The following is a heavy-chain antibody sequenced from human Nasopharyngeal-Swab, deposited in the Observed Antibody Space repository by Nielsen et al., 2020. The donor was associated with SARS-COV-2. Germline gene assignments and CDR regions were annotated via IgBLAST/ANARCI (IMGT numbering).Heavy chain of an antibody. CDR3: ARDLSSGWYSGSGWYFDL. J-gene: IGHJ2*01. V-gene: IGHV1-2*06. D-gene: IGHD6-19*01. Sequence: ASVKVSCKASGYTFTGYYMHWVRQAPGQGLEWMGRIIPNSGGTNYAQKFQGRVTMTRDTSISTAYMELSRLRSDDTAVYYCARDLSSGWYSGSGWYFDLWGRGTLVTVSS. CDR2: IIPNSGGT. CDR1: GYTFTGYY.